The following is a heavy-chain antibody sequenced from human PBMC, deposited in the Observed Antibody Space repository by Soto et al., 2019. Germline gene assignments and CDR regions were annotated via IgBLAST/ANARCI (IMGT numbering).Heavy chain of an antibody. CDR1: GGTLSNYA. CDR2: IIPSFGTA. V-gene: IGHV1-69*01. D-gene: IGHD2-2*01. CDR3: ARNHGSLVPAATGGYFYYGLDV. J-gene: IGHJ6*02. Sequence: QVQLVQSGAEVKKPGSSVKVSCKASGGTLSNYALSWVRQAPGQGLKWMGGIIPSFGTANYAQKLQGRVTITADESTGTGYMELSSLRSEDTAVYYCARNHGSLVPAATGGYFYYGLDVWGQGTTVIVSS.